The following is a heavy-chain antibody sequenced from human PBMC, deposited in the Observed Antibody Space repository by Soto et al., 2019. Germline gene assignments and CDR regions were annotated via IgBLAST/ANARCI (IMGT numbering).Heavy chain of an antibody. CDR3: ARKGPRAARPNH. J-gene: IGHJ5*02. CDR1: GFTFRDYD. D-gene: IGHD6-6*01. CDR2: ISSSGTAT. V-gene: IGHV3-11*01. Sequence: QVQLVESGGGLVRPGGSLRLSCAASGFTFRDYDMSWIRQAPGRGLDWGSCISSSGTATYYADFVKGRFTISRDNAKNSLYVEMNSLRVEDTAVYYCARKGPRAARPNHWGQGTLVTVSS.